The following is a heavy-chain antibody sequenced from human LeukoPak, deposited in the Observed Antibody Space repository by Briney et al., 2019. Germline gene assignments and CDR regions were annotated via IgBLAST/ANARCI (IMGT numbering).Heavy chain of an antibody. Sequence: GGSLRLSCAASGFTFSSYSMNWVRQAPGKGLEWVSSISSSSSYIYYADSVKGRFTISRDNAKNSLYLQMKSLRAEDTAVYYCARDSPRGYCSGGSCYAWFDPWGQGTLVTVSS. CDR2: ISSSSSYI. J-gene: IGHJ5*02. V-gene: IGHV3-21*01. CDR1: GFTFSSYS. D-gene: IGHD2-15*01. CDR3: ARDSPRGYCSGGSCYAWFDP.